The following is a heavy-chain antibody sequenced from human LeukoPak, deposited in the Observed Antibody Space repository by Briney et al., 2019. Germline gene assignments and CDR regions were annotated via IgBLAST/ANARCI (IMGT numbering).Heavy chain of an antibody. Sequence: LGTPSPTCTVSRVPLRNFYLSWGRGSPRKGLGVIGHIYYSGSPNYNPSLKSRVTISVDTSKNQFSLKLSSVTAADTAVYYCASGRDLLTYFQHWGQGTLVTVSS. CDR2: IYYSGSP. CDR1: RVPLRNFY. J-gene: IGHJ1*01. D-gene: IGHD1-26*01. V-gene: IGHV4-59*01. CDR3: ASGRDLLTYFQH.